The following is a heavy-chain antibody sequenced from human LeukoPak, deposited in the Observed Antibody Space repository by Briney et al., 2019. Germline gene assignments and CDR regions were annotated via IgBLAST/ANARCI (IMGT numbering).Heavy chain of an antibody. CDR1: GFTFSSYA. CDR3: TKRDSSGLYYFQY. CDR2: ISKTDGFT. J-gene: IGHJ4*02. V-gene: IGHV3-23*01. Sequence: TGGSLRLSCAASGFTFSSYAMSWVRQAPGKGRDWVSTISKTDGFTYYGDSVKGRFTVSRNNSKNTVYLQMNGLRAEDTAVYYCTKRDSSGLYYFQYWGQGTLVTVSS. D-gene: IGHD3-22*01.